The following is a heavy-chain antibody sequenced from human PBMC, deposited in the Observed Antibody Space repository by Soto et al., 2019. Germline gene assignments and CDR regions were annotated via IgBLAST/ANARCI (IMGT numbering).Heavy chain of an antibody. Sequence: RSETLSLTCTVSGGYISSYYWSWIRQPTRKGLEWIGYIYYSGSTNYNPSLKSRVTISVDTSKNQFSLKLSSVTAADTAVYYCASSLTYYDFWSGAQILHGMDVWGQGTTVTVSS. CDR1: GGYISSYY. CDR2: IYYSGST. V-gene: IGHV4-59*01. CDR3: ASSLTYYDFWSGAQILHGMDV. J-gene: IGHJ6*02. D-gene: IGHD3-3*01.